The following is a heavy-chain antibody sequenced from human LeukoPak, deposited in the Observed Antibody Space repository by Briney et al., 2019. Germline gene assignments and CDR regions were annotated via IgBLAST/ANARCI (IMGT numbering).Heavy chain of an antibody. CDR3: GRDSRYSIDS. J-gene: IGHJ4*02. Sequence: PGGSLRLSCAASGFTFSTYWMHWVRQAPGKGLVWVSRIVSDGSTTTYADSVKGRFTISRDNAKNTLYLQMNSLRAEDTAVCYCGRDSRYSIDSWGQGTLVTVSS. V-gene: IGHV3-74*01. CDR1: GFTFSTYW. CDR2: IVSDGSTT. D-gene: IGHD1-14*01.